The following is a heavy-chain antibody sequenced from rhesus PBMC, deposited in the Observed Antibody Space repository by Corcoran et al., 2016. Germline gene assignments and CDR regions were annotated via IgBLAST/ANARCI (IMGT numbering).Heavy chain of an antibody. V-gene: IGHV4-65*01. D-gene: IGHD2-21*01. J-gene: IGHJ2*01. CDR2: ISGSSGST. CDR3: ARGVVNFNWYFDL. CDR1: GGSVSSSNW. Sequence: QVQLQESGPGLVKPSETLSLTCAVSGGSVSSSNWWSWIRQPPGKGLEWIGYISGSSGSTYYNPSLTSRVTISTDTSKNQFSLKLSSVTAADTAVYYCARGVVNFNWYFDLWGPGTPITISS.